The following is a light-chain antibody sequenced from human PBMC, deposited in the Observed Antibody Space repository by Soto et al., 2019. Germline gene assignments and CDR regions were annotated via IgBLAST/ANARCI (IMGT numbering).Light chain of an antibody. V-gene: IGLV2-14*01. J-gene: IGLJ2*01. CDR3: SSYTSSTTPV. CDR1: SSDVGGYAY. Sequence: QSVLTQPASVSGFPGQTITISCTGTSSDVGGYAYVSWYQQYPGKVPKLVISEVSNRPSGVSHRFSGSRSGNTASLTISGLQAEDEADYHCSSYTSSTTPVFGGGTKLTVL. CDR2: EVS.